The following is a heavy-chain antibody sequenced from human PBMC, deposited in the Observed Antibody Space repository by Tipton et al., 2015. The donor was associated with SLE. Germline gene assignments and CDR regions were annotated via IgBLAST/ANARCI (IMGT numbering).Heavy chain of an antibody. D-gene: IGHD5-12*01. CDR2: INHGGST. Sequence: TLSLTCAVYGGSFSVYYWTWVRQPPGKGLEWIGEINHGGSTNYNPSLKRRVTISEDTSKNQFSLRLNSVTAADTAVYFCARGGVGGYDYFDFWGQGTPVTVSS. J-gene: IGHJ4*02. CDR3: ARGGVGGYDYFDF. V-gene: IGHV4-34*09. CDR1: GGSFSVYY.